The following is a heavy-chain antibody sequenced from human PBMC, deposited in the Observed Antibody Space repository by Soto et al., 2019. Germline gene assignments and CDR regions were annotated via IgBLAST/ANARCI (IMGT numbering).Heavy chain of an antibody. CDR3: VKGYWKGDV. CDR1: GFTFSTYA. CDR2: ISGSGGSI. J-gene: IGHJ6*02. D-gene: IGHD1-1*01. V-gene: IGHV3-23*01. Sequence: EVPLLESGGGLVQPGGSLRLSCAASGFTFSTYAMNWVRQAPGNGLEWVSAISGSGGSIHYADSVKGRFTISRDNSKSTLYLQMNSLSDEGAAVYHCVKGYWKGDVWGQGTTVTVSS.